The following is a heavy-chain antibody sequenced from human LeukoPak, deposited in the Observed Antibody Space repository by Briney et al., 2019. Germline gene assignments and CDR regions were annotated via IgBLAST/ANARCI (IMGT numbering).Heavy chain of an antibody. CDR1: GYTFTGYY. Sequence: ASVKVSCKASGYTFTGYYMHWVRQAPGQGLECMGWINPNSGGTNYAQKFQGRVTMTRDTSISTAYMELSRLRSDDTAVYYCARDRGVLLWFGELFDYWGQGTLVTVSS. CDR3: ARDRGVLLWFGELFDY. CDR2: INPNSGGT. V-gene: IGHV1-2*02. D-gene: IGHD3-10*01. J-gene: IGHJ4*02.